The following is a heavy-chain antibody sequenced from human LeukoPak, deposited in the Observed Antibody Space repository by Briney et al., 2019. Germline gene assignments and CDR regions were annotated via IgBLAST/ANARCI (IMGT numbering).Heavy chain of an antibody. CDR3: TREKSYYYDTSGSDY. D-gene: IGHD3-22*01. CDR1: GFPFGDYT. J-gene: IGHJ4*02. Sequence: GGSLRLSCTDSGFPFGDYTMSWFRQAPGKGLEWVGFIRSKTYGGTTEYAASVKGRFTMSRDDSKSIAYLQLNSLKTEDTAVYYCTREKSYYYDTSGSDYWGQGTLVTVSS. V-gene: IGHV3-49*03. CDR2: IRSKTYGGTT.